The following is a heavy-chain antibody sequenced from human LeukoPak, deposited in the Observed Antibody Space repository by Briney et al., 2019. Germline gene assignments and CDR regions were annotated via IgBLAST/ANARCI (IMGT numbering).Heavy chain of an antibody. CDR1: GFTFSSYS. CDR3: ARATYGSGSYYPY. J-gene: IGHJ4*02. CDR2: ISSSSSYI. D-gene: IGHD3-10*01. V-gene: IGHV3-21*01. Sequence: PGGSLRLSCATSGFTFSSYSMNWVRQAPGKGLEWVSSISSSSSYIYYADSVKGRFTISRDNAKNSLYLQMNSLRAEDTAVYYCARATYGSGSYYPYWGQGTLVTVSS.